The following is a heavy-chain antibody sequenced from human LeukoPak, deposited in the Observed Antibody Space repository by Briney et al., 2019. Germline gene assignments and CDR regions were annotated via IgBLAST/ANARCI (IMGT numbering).Heavy chain of an antibody. D-gene: IGHD5-18*01. Sequence: ASVKVSCKTSGYTFTNYGIAWVRQAPGHALEGMGWSSTYNGNTNYAQKPQARVTMTTDTSTSTAYMVLRSLSSDDTATYYCARDRMDTGTYFDYWGQGTLVTVSS. CDR2: SSTYNGNT. V-gene: IGHV1-18*01. CDR3: ARDRMDTGTYFDY. CDR1: GYTFTNYG. J-gene: IGHJ4*02.